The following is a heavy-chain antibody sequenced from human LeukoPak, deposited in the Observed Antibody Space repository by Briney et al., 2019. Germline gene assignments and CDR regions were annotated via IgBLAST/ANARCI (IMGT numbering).Heavy chain of an antibody. CDR3: TRVGCSGGSCYSRGNYYYGMDV. Sequence: GGSLRLSCAASGFTFSSYSMNWVRQAPGKGLEWVSSISSSGSYISYPDSVKGRFTISRGNAKNSLYLQMNSLRAEDTAVYYCTRVGCSGGSCYSRGNYYYGMDVWGQGTTVTASS. CDR1: GFTFSSYS. D-gene: IGHD2-15*01. V-gene: IGHV3-21*01. J-gene: IGHJ6*02. CDR2: ISSSGSYI.